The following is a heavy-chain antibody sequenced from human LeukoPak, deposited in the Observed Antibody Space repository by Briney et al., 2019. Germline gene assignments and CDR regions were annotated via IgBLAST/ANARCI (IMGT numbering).Heavy chain of an antibody. CDR2: ICYDGSNK. CDR3: ARGPPGVRGQYRYFFDY. D-gene: IGHD3-10*01. J-gene: IGHJ4*02. Sequence: GGSLRLSCAASGFTFSSYGMHWVRQAPGKGLEWVAVICYDGSNKYYADSVKGRFTISRDNSKNTLYLQMNSLRAEDTAVYYCARGPPGVRGQYRYFFDYWGQGTLVTVSS. CDR1: GFTFSSYG. V-gene: IGHV3-33*01.